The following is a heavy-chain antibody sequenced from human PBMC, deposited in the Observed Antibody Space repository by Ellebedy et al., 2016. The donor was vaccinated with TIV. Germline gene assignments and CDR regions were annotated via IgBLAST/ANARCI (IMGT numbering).Heavy chain of an antibody. CDR2: IKQDDSEI. Sequence: GESLKISCVASGFTLGTYWMSWVRQAPGQGLECVANIKQDDSEIHYVDSVRGRFTISRDNTKNSVYLQMNSLRAEDTAVYYCANYRRWLQSGALTDAFDIWGQGTLVTVSS. J-gene: IGHJ3*02. CDR1: GFTLGTYW. D-gene: IGHD5-24*01. CDR3: ANYRRWLQSGALTDAFDI. V-gene: IGHV3-7*03.